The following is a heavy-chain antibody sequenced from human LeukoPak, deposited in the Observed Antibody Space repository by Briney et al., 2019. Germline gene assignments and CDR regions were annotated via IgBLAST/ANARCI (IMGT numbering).Heavy chain of an antibody. CDR1: GYSISSGYY. D-gene: IGHD2-15*01. Sequence: SETLPLTCAVSGYSISSGYYWGWFRQPPGEGLEWIGSIYHTGSTYYNPSLKNRVTISIDTSKNHFSLKLSSVTAADTAVYYCASGCSGGSCFRGSWFDPWGQGTLVTVSS. CDR2: IYHTGST. J-gene: IGHJ5*02. V-gene: IGHV4-38-2*01. CDR3: ASGCSGGSCFRGSWFDP.